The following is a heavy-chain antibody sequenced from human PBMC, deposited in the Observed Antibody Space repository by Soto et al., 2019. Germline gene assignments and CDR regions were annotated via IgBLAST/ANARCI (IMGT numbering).Heavy chain of an antibody. CDR2: ISAYNGNT. D-gene: IGHD4-17*01. J-gene: IGHJ5*02. CDR1: GYTFTSYG. V-gene: IGHV1-18*01. CDR3: ARDPNYGDLPTEWFDP. Sequence: ASVKVSCKASGYTFTSYGISWVRQAPGQGLEWMGWISAYNGNTNYAQKLQGRVTMTTDTSTSTAYMELRSLRSDDTAVYYCARDPNYGDLPTEWFDPSGQGIRVTVAS.